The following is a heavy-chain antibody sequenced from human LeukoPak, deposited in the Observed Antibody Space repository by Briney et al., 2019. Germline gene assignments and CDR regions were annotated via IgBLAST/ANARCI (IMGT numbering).Heavy chain of an antibody. Sequence: PSETLSLTCTVSGGSISSYYWSWIRQPPGKGLEWIGYIFYSGSTNYNPSLKSRVTISGDTSKNQFSLKLTSVTAADTAVYYCAAAPHLTGYYMWGQGALVTVSS. CDR3: AAAPHLTGYYM. D-gene: IGHD3-9*01. CDR1: GGSISSYY. V-gene: IGHV4-59*01. CDR2: IFYSGST. J-gene: IGHJ4*02.